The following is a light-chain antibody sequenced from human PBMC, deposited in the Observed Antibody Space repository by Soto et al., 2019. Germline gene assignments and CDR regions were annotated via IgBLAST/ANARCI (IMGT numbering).Light chain of an antibody. CDR1: QNINTY. J-gene: IGKJ2*01. CDR2: PAS. CDR3: QQSYSTPYT. V-gene: IGKV1-39*01. Sequence: DIQMTQSPSSLSASVGDRVTITCRASQNINTYLNWCQQKPGKAPNLLIYPASNLQSGVPSRFSGSGSGTDFTLTISSLQPEDFATYYCQQSYSTPYTFGQGTKLE.